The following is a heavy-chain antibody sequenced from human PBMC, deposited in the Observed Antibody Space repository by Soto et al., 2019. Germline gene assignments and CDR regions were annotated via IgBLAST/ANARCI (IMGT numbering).Heavy chain of an antibody. CDR3: AREDQQWLVSYFDY. CDR2: IMPIFDTA. Sequence: AVKVACKASGGTFSSYAISWVRQAPGQGLEWMGGIMPIFDTANYAQKSQGRVTITADESTSTAYMELSSLRSEDTAVYYCAREDQQWLVSYFDYWGQGTLVTVSS. CDR1: GGTFSSYA. D-gene: IGHD6-19*01. J-gene: IGHJ4*02. V-gene: IGHV1-69*13.